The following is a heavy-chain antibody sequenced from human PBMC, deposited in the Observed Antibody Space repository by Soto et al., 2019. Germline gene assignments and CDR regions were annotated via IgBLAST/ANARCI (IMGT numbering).Heavy chain of an antibody. J-gene: IGHJ6*02. D-gene: IGHD4-17*01. V-gene: IGHV1-18*01. Sequence: GAPVKVSCKASGYTFTSYGISWVRQAPGQGLEWMGWISAYNGNTNYAQKLQGRVTMTTDTSTSTAYMELRSLRSDDTAVYYCARWMTTVTTSDQYGMDVWGQGTTVTVSS. CDR2: ISAYNGNT. CDR1: GYTFTSYG. CDR3: ARWMTTVTTSDQYGMDV.